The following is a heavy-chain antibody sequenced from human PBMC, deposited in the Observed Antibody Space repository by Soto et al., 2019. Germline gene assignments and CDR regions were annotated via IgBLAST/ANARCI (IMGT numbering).Heavy chain of an antibody. CDR2: TYYSGST. CDR1: GGSISSSSYY. J-gene: IGHJ6*02. D-gene: IGHD4-4*01. CDR3: ASAYDYSNYYYGMDV. Sequence: ASDNLSLTCTVSGGSISSSSYYWGWIRQPPGKGLEWIGSTYYSGSTYYNPSLKSRVTISVDTSKNQFSLKLSSVTAADTAVYYCASAYDYSNYYYGMDVWGQGTTVTVSS. V-gene: IGHV4-39*01.